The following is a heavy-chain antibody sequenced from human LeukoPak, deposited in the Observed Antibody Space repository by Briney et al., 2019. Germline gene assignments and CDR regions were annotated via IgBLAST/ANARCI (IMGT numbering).Heavy chain of an antibody. V-gene: IGHV4-59*08. J-gene: IGHJ4*02. Sequence: SETLSLTCTVSGGSISSYYWSWIRQPPGKGLEWIGYIYYSGSTNYNPSLKSRVTISVDTSKNQFSLKLSSVTAADTAVYYRARHEPKTYFDYWGQGTLVTVSS. D-gene: IGHD1-14*01. CDR1: GGSISSYY. CDR2: IYYSGST. CDR3: ARHEPKTYFDY.